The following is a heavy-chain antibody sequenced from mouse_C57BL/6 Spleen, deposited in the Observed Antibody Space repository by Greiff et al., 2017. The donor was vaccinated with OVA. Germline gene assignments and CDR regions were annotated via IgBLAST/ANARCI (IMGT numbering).Heavy chain of an antibody. V-gene: IGHV5-17*01. Sequence: EVQRVEPGGGLVKPGGSLKLSCAASGFTFSDYGMHWVRQAPEKGLEWVAYISSGSSTIYYADTVKGRFTITRDNAKNTLFLQMTSLRSEDTAMYYCARIYTTGVATNFDVWGTGTTVTVSS. D-gene: IGHD1-1*01. CDR3: ARIYTTGVATNFDV. CDR1: GFTFSDYG. J-gene: IGHJ1*03. CDR2: ISSGSSTI.